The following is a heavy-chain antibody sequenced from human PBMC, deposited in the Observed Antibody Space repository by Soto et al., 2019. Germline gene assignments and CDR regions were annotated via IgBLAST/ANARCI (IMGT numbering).Heavy chain of an antibody. CDR3: ARRPDCSGGSCYWYYYYYMDV. Sequence: GGSLRLSCAASGFTFSSYWMSWVRQAPGKGLEWVANIKQDGSEKYYVDSVKGRFTISRDNAKNSLYLQMNSLRAEDTAVYYCARRPDCSGGSCYWYYYYYMDVWGKGTTVTVSS. CDR2: IKQDGSEK. D-gene: IGHD2-15*01. CDR1: GFTFSSYW. V-gene: IGHV3-7*01. J-gene: IGHJ6*03.